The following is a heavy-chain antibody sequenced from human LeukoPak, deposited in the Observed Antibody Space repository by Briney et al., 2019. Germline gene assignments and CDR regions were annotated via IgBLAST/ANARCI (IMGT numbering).Heavy chain of an antibody. CDR1: GGSISSSGSF. CDR2: IYYSRNT. D-gene: IGHD6-13*01. V-gene: IGHV4-39*01. CDR3: ARQALSSSWTTGWHDP. J-gene: IGHJ5*02. Sequence: SETLSLTSTVSGGSISSSGSFWGWVRQPPGKGLEWLGSIYYSRNTYYNPSLKSRVTISADTSKNQFSLKLNAVTAADTAVYYCARQALSSSWTTGWHDPWGQGTLVIVSS.